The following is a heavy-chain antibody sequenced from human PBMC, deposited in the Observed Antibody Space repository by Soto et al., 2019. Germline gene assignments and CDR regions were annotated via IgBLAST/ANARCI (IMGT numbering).Heavy chain of an antibody. CDR1: GFIFNNYA. J-gene: IGHJ4*02. V-gene: IGHV3-23*01. CDR2: VTASGGGT. D-gene: IGHD5-18*01. Sequence: LRLSCAASGFIFNNYAMTWVRQAPGKGLEWVSTVTASGGGTFYANSVKGRFTISRDNSRNTLHLQMSSLRVEDTALYYCAKALVPALTAKFGYWGQGTLVTVSS. CDR3: AKALVPALTAKFGY.